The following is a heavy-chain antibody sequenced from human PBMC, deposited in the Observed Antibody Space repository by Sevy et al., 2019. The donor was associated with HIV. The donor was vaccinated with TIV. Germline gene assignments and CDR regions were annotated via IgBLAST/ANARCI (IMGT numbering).Heavy chain of an antibody. D-gene: IGHD6-19*01. CDR2: ISAYNGNT. J-gene: IGHJ4*02. Sequence: ASVKVSCKASGYTFTSYGISWVRQAPGQGFEWMVWISAYNGNTNYAQKLQGRVTMTTDTSTSTAYMELRSLRSDDTAGYYCAREGVAISSGWYYDSWGQGTLVTVSS. CDR3: AREGVAISSGWYYDS. V-gene: IGHV1-18*01. CDR1: GYTFTSYG.